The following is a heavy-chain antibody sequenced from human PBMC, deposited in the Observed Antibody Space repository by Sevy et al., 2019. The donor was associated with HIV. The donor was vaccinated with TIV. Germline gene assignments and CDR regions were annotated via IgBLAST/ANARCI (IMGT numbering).Heavy chain of an antibody. CDR1: GFTFSSYA. D-gene: IGHD6-13*01. V-gene: IGHV3-30*04. Sequence: GGSLRLSCAASGFTFSSYAMHWVRQAPGKGLEWVAVISYDGSNKYYAASVKGRFTSSRDNSKNTLYLQMNSLRAEDTAVYYGARGLAVPGYSSSWYTYYYYGMDVWGQGTTVTVSS. CDR3: ARGLAVPGYSSSWYTYYYYGMDV. CDR2: ISYDGSNK. J-gene: IGHJ6*02.